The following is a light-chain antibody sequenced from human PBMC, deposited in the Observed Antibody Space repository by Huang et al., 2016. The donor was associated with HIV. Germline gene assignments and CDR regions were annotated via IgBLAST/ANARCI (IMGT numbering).Light chain of an antibody. CDR3: QQYNNWPRT. CDR2: GAS. J-gene: IGKJ1*01. Sequence: EIVMTQSPATLSVSPGERATLSCRASQRVGSNLAWYRQNPGQAPWLLIYGASTRATGIPARFSGSGSGTEFTLTISSLQSEDFAVYYCQQYNNWPRTFGQGTKVEI. CDR1: QRVGSN. V-gene: IGKV3-15*01.